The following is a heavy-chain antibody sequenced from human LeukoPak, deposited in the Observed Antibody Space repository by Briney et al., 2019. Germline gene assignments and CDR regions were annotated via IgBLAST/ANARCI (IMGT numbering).Heavy chain of an antibody. Sequence: SVKVSCKASGCTFSSYAISWVRQAPGQGLEWMGGIIPNFGTANYAQNFQGRVAITADESTSTAYMELSSLRSEDTAVYYCASYVWGSYRFYFWGQGTLVTVSS. CDR1: GCTFSSYA. CDR3: ASYVWGSYRFYF. V-gene: IGHV1-69*01. CDR2: IIPNFGTA. J-gene: IGHJ4*02. D-gene: IGHD3-16*02.